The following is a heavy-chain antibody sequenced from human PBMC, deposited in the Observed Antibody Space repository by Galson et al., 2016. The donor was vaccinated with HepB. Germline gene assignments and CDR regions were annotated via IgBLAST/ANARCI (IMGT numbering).Heavy chain of an antibody. D-gene: IGHD2-21*02. Sequence: SLRLSCAASGFTFSNAWMSWVRQTPQKGLEWVGRIKSKTDGGTTDYAAPVKGRFTISRDDSLDTLYLQMNSLKTDDAGVYFCTTIARLAHCSGDCSPNNYYFYAMDVWGQGTTVTVSS. J-gene: IGHJ6*02. CDR2: IKSKTDGGTT. CDR1: GFTFSNAW. CDR3: TTIARLAHCSGDCSPNNYYFYAMDV. V-gene: IGHV3-15*01.